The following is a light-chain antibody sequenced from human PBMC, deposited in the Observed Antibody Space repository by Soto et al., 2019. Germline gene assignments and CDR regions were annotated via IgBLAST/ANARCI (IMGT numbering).Light chain of an antibody. CDR1: RNVYNN. Sequence: EILMTQSPATLSVAPGEGATLSGKASRNVYNNLAWYQQRPGQPPRLLIYEASTTATGISARFSGSGDGTAFTLTISSLPSEDSAVYFCPPCRTWPPTFAGAPTV. V-gene: IGKV3-15*01. J-gene: IGKJ4*01. CDR3: PPCRTWPPT. CDR2: EAS.